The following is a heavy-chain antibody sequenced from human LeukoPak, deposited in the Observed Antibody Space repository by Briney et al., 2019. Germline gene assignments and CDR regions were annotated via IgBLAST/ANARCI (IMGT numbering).Heavy chain of an antibody. CDR3: ARAPVTKTPPYYYYYTDV. D-gene: IGHD4-17*01. Sequence: GGSLRLSCAASGFTFSSYSMSWVRQTPEKGPEWVSFISSSGDTIYDADSVKGRFTISRDNGKNSLYLQMNSLRDGDTAVYYCARAPVTKTPPYYYYYTDVWGKGTTVTVSS. CDR2: ISSSGDTI. V-gene: IGHV3-48*02. J-gene: IGHJ6*03. CDR1: GFTFSSYS.